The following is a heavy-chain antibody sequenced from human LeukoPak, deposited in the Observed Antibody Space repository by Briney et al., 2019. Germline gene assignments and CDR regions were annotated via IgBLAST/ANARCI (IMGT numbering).Heavy chain of an antibody. D-gene: IGHD3-3*01. Sequence: SETLSLTCTVSGGSISSYYWSWIRQPAGKGLEWIGRIYTSGSTNYNPSLKSRVTMSVDTSKNRFSLKLSSVTAADTAVYYCARVLRLGINYYFDYWGQGTLVTVSS. CDR2: IYTSGST. CDR3: ARVLRLGINYYFDY. J-gene: IGHJ4*02. V-gene: IGHV4-4*07. CDR1: GGSISSYY.